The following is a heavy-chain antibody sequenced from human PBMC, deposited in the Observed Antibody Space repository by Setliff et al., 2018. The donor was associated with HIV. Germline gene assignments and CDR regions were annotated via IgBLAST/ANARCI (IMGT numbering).Heavy chain of an antibody. CDR1: GFTFSSYA. CDR3: ARGRGSSSSWPIDY. D-gene: IGHD6-13*01. CDR2: ISSNGGST. V-gene: IGHV3-64D*09. Sequence: LSLSCSASGFTFSSYAMHWVRQAPGKGLEYVSAISSNGGSTYYADSVKGRFTISRDNSKNTLYLQMSSLRAEDTAVYFCARGRGSSSSWPIDYWGQGTLVTVSS. J-gene: IGHJ4*02.